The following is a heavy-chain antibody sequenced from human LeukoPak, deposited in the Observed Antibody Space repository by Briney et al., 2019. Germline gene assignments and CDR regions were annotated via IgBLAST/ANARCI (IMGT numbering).Heavy chain of an antibody. CDR1: GASFTGYY. J-gene: IGHJ6*02. V-gene: IGHV4-34*01. CDR2: INHSGGT. D-gene: IGHD2-15*01. CDR3: ARLLPLQGGDV. Sequence: SETLSLTCSVSGASFTGYYWSWFRPPPGKGLEWLGEINHSGGTNYNPSLKSRVTLSLDTSNNQFSLKLSSVTAADTAVYYCARLLPLQGGDVWGQGTTVTVSS.